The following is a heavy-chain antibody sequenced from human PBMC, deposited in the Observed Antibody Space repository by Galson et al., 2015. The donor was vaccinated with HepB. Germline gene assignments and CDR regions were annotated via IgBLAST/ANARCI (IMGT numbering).Heavy chain of an antibody. CDR2: IWYDGSNK. D-gene: IGHD3-3*01. CDR3: ARDSFSLGFLEWAALGWFEP. CDR1: GFNLSSYG. V-gene: IGHV3-33*01. Sequence: SLRLSCAASGFNLSSYGMHWVRQAPGKGLEWVAVIWYDGSNKYYADSVKGRFTISRDNSKNTLYLQMNSLRAEDTAVYYCARDSFSLGFLEWAALGWFEPWGQGTLVTVSS. J-gene: IGHJ5*02.